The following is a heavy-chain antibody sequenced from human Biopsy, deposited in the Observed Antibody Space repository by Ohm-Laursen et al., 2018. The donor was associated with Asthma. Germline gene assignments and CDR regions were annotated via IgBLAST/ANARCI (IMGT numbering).Heavy chain of an antibody. CDR2: RSYAGNHK. J-gene: IGHJ4*02. V-gene: IGHV3-30*18. Sequence: SLRLSCAASGFMLRSFGMHWVRQAPGKGLEWVAVRSYAGNHKFYEDSVKGRFTISRDNSKNTLYLQMNSLRTEDTAVYYCAKRRGYSGHDNDYWGQGTLVIVSS. D-gene: IGHD5-12*01. CDR3: AKRRGYSGHDNDY. CDR1: GFMLRSFG.